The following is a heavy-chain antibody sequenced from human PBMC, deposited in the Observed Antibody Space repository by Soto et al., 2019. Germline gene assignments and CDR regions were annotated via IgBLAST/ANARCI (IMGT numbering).Heavy chain of an antibody. Sequence: QVQLVQSGAEVQKPGSSVKVSCKASGGTFSSYAISWVRQAPGQGLEWMGGIIPIFGTANYAQKFQGRVTITANESTSTAYMELSSLRSEDTAVYYCARIVGGNSDYYYYGMDVWGQGTTVTVSS. V-gene: IGHV1-69*01. D-gene: IGHD2-21*02. J-gene: IGHJ6*02. CDR2: IIPIFGTA. CDR1: GGTFSSYA. CDR3: ARIVGGNSDYYYYGMDV.